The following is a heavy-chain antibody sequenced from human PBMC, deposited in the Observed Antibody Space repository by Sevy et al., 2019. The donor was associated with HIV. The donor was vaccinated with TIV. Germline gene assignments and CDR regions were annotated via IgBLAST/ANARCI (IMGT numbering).Heavy chain of an antibody. Sequence: GGSLRLSCAASGFTFSNAWMSWVRQAPGKGLEWVGRIKSKTEGGTTDYAAPVKGRFTISRDDSKNTLYLQMNSLKTEDTAEYYCTAGAVLLAWEDAFEIWGQGTMVTVSS. CDR1: GFTFSNAW. D-gene: IGHD3-10*01. CDR2: IKSKTEGGTT. V-gene: IGHV3-15*01. J-gene: IGHJ3*02. CDR3: TAGAVLLAWEDAFEI.